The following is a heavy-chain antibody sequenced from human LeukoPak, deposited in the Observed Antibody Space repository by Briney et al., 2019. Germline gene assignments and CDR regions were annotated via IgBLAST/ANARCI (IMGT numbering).Heavy chain of an antibody. D-gene: IGHD6-19*01. CDR2: ISAYNGNT. V-gene: IGHV1-18*01. CDR1: GYTLTIYG. Sequence: ASVRVSFRASGYTLTIYGISWVRQAPGQGREWMGWISAYNGNTNYAQKLQGRVTMTTDTSTSTAYMELRSLRSDDTAVYYCARDKAYIAVAGTFDYWGQGTLVTVSS. CDR3: ARDKAYIAVAGTFDY. J-gene: IGHJ4*02.